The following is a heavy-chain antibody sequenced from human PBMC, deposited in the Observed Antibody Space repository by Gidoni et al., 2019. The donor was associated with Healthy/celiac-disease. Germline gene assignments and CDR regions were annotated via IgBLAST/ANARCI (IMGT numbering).Heavy chain of an antibody. CDR2: INHSGST. V-gene: IGHV4-34*01. CDR1: GGSSSGYY. J-gene: IGHJ4*02. Sequence: QVQLQQWGAGLLKPSETLSLTCAVYGGSSSGYYWSWIRQPPGKGLEWIGEINHSGSTNYNPSLKSRVTISVDTSKNQFSLKLSSVTAADTAVYYCARGGRASSWSYWGQGTLVTVSS. D-gene: IGHD6-13*01. CDR3: ARGGRASSWSY.